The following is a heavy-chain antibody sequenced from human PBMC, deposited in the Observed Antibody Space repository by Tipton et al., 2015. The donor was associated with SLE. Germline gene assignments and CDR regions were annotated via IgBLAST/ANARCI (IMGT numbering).Heavy chain of an antibody. CDR1: GFTFSSYG. J-gene: IGHJ4*02. Sequence: SGFTFSSYGMHWVRQAPGKGLEWVAFIRYDGSNKYYADSVKGRFTISRDNSKNTLYLQMNSLRAEDTAVYYCAKGVVVPAATDYWGQGTLVTVSS. D-gene: IGHD2-2*01. CDR2: IRYDGSNK. CDR3: AKGVVVPAATDY. V-gene: IGHV3-30*02.